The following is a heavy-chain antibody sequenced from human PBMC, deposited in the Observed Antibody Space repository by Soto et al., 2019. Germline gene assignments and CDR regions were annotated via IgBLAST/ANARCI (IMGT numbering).Heavy chain of an antibody. D-gene: IGHD4-17*01. V-gene: IGHV1-8*01. Sequence: ASVKVSCKASGYTFTSYDINWVRQATGQGLEWMGWMNPNSGNTGYAQKFQGRVTMTRNTSISTAYMELSSLRSEDTAVYYCARFGMTTVSRRGYYYYYGMDVWGQGTTVTVS. CDR3: ARFGMTTVSRRGYYYYYGMDV. J-gene: IGHJ6*02. CDR2: MNPNSGNT. CDR1: GYTFTSYD.